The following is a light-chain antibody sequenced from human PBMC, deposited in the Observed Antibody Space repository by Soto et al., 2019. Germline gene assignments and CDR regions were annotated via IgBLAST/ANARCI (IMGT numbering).Light chain of an antibody. Sequence: EIDLTQSPCTLSLSPGERATLSCRASQSISSRYLAWYQQPPGLAHRLLMYGASTRATGIPARFSGSGSGTEFTLTISRLEPEDFADYYCQQYQNWPLITFGQGTRLEIK. CDR3: QQYQNWPLIT. V-gene: IGKV3-20*01. CDR2: GAS. CDR1: QSISSRY. J-gene: IGKJ5*01.